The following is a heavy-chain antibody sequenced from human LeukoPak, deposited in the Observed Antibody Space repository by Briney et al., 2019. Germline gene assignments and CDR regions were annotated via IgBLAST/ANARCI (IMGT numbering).Heavy chain of an antibody. J-gene: IGHJ4*02. CDR3: ARGPYCSGGTCYSQYFDY. CDR2: ISAYNGNT. Sequence: ASVKVSCTASGYTFISYGVSWVRQAPGQGLEWMGWISAYNGNTNYAQKLQGRVTMTTDTSTTTAYMDLRSLRSDDTAVYYCARGPYCSGGTCYSQYFDYWGQGTLVTVSS. V-gene: IGHV1-18*01. D-gene: IGHD2-15*01. CDR1: GYTFISYG.